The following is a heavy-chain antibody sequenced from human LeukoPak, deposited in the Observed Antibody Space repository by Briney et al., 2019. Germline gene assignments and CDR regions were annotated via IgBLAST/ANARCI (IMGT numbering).Heavy chain of an antibody. CDR2: VNEDGSST. J-gene: IGHJ6*02. D-gene: IGHD6-13*01. CDR3: AKDRYSSRRMVCMDV. CDR1: GFTFDNYW. V-gene: IGHV3-74*01. Sequence: GGSLRLSCAASGFTFDNYWMHWVRQAPGKGPVWVSRVNEDGSSTISADFVEGRFAISRDNAKRMLYLQMNSLRAEDTAVYYCAKDRYSSRRMVCMDVWGQGTTVTVSS.